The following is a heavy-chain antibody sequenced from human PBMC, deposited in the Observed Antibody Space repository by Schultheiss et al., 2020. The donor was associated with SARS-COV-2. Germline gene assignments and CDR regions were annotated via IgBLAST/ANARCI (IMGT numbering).Heavy chain of an antibody. J-gene: IGHJ4*02. CDR3: ARDASGNMAGV. CDR2: INSDGSST. Sequence: GGSLRLSCAASGFTFSSYSMNWVRQAPGKGLVWVSRINSDGSSTSYADSVKGRFTISRDNAKNSLYLQMNSLRAEDTAVYYCARDASGNMAGVWGQGTLVTVSS. V-gene: IGHV3-74*01. D-gene: IGHD2/OR15-2a*01. CDR1: GFTFSSYS.